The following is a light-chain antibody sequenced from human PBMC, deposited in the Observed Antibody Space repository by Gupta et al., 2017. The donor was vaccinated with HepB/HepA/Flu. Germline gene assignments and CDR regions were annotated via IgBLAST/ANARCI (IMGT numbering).Light chain of an antibody. CDR1: QSVLYNSNNKNY. CDR3: QQYYTTPLT. Sequence: DIVMTQSPESLDVYVGVGATINCKSSQSVLYNSNNKNYLAWYQQRPGQPPKLLIYWASTRESGVPDRFSGSGSGTDFTLTISSLQAEDVAVYHCQQYYTTPLTFGGGTKVEIK. CDR2: WAS. V-gene: IGKV4-1*01. J-gene: IGKJ4*01.